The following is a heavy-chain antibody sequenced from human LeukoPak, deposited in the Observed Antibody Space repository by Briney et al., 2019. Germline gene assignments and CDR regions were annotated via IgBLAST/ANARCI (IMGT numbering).Heavy chain of an antibody. Sequence: PSETLSLTCTVSGGSVNSGSYYWSWIRQPPGKVLEWIGYIYYSGSTNYNPSLKSRVTISVDTSKNQFSLKLPSVTAADTAVYYCARDRPIGIAASGTYDIWGQGTMVTVSS. J-gene: IGHJ3*02. CDR2: IYYSGST. D-gene: IGHD6-13*01. V-gene: IGHV4-61*01. CDR1: GGSVNSGSYY. CDR3: ARDRPIGIAASGTYDI.